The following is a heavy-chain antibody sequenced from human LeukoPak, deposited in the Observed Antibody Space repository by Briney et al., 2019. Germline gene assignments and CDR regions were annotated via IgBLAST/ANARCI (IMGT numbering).Heavy chain of an antibody. CDR1: GFTFSSYA. V-gene: IGHV3-64D*09. Sequence: GGSLRLSCSGSGFTFSSYAIHWVRQAPGKGLQYVSGISSNGGNTYNADSVKGRFTISRDNSKNTVDLQMSSLRAEDTAVYYCARVWYSSSWYYFDYWGQGTLVTVSS. CDR2: ISSNGGNT. J-gene: IGHJ4*02. CDR3: ARVWYSSSWYYFDY. D-gene: IGHD6-13*01.